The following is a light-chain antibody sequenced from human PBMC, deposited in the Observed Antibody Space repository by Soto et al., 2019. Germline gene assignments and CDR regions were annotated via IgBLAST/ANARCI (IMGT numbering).Light chain of an antibody. Sequence: QSVLTQPASVSGSPGQSITISCTGTSSDIGAYNYVSWYQQYPGKAPKLMIYGVTNRPSGVSNRFSGSKTGNTASLTISGLKAEDEADYYCLSHRSGEPHVFG. CDR2: GVT. CDR3: LSHRSGEPHV. J-gene: IGLJ1*01. CDR1: SSDIGAYNY. V-gene: IGLV2-14*01.